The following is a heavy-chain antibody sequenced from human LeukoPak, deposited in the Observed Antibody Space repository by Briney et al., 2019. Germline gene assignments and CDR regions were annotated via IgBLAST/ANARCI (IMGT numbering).Heavy chain of an antibody. Sequence: ASVKVSCKASGYTFTSYYMHWVRQAPGQGLEWMGIINPSGGSTSYAQKFQGRVTMTRDTSTRTVYMELSSLRSEDTAVYYCARDSHIVVVVAANPYYFDYWGQGTLVTVSS. CDR1: GYTFTSYY. D-gene: IGHD2-15*01. CDR3: ARDSHIVVVVAANPYYFDY. CDR2: INPSGGST. J-gene: IGHJ4*02. V-gene: IGHV1-46*01.